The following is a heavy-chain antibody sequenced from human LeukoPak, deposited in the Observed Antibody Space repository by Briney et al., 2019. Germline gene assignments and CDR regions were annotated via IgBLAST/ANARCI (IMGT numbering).Heavy chain of an antibody. CDR1: GYSFTGYY. Sequence: ASLKDSCRASGYSFTGYYIRWMRWAPGQGLEWMRRINPNSGDTNYAQKFQGRVTVTRDTSGSTAYMELSSLRSDDTAVYYCGRDIWYFYDNSCYYGPIVWGQGTLVTVSS. J-gene: IGHJ4*02. CDR2: INPNSGDT. CDR3: GRDIWYFYDNSCYYGPIV. V-gene: IGHV1-2*06. D-gene: IGHD3-22*01.